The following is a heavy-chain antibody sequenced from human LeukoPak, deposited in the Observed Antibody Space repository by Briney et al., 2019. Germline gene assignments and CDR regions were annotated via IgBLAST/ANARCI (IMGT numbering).Heavy chain of an antibody. J-gene: IGHJ4*02. CDR2: IRSKAYGGTA. CDR1: GFTFRDAW. V-gene: IGHV3-49*04. D-gene: IGHD3-22*01. Sequence: GGSLRLSCAGSGFTFRDAWMSWVRQAPGKGLEWVGFIRSKAYGGTADYAASLKGRFTISRDDSKNIAYLQMNSLKTGDTAVYYCTTYHYDTSGYYYVTYWGQGTLVTVSS. CDR3: TTYHYDTSGYYYVTY.